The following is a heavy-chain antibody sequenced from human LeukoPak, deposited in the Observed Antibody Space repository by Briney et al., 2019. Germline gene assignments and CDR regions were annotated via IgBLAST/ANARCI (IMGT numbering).Heavy chain of an antibody. V-gene: IGHV4-39*01. Sequence: SETLSLTCTVSGASINSPSSYWGWIRQPPGKGLEWIGIVNYRGTTYYNPSLKSRVTISEDTAKNEFSLRLTSVTAADTAVYYCARNDLVRFSCGRMQPGWFDPWGQGTLVTVSS. CDR2: VNYRGTT. CDR3: ARNDLVRFSCGRMQPGWFDP. CDR1: GASINSPSSY. J-gene: IGHJ5*02. D-gene: IGHD1-26*01.